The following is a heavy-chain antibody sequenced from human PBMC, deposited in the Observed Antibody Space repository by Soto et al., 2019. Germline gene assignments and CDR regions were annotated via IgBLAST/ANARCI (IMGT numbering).Heavy chain of an antibody. Sequence: QVELVQSGAEVKKHGSSVKVSCKASGDTFTNYAITWVRQAPGQGLEWMGGIIPVFDTTNFAQRFQDRVTSTADDSTNTAYMELSSLRSEDTAIYYCARVRSITVAGPFDYWGQGSLVIVSS. J-gene: IGHJ4*02. V-gene: IGHV1-69*01. CDR3: ARVRSITVAGPFDY. CDR2: IIPVFDTT. D-gene: IGHD6-19*01. CDR1: GDTFTNYA.